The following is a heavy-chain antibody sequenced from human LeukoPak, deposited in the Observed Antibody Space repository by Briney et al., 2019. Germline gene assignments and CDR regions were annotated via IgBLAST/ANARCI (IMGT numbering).Heavy chain of an antibody. D-gene: IGHD1-14*01. CDR1: GGSISSYY. CDR2: IYYSGST. V-gene: IGHV4-59*01. Sequence: SETLSLTCTVSGGSISSYYWSWIRQPPGKGLEWIGYIYYSGSTNYNPSLKSRVTISVDTSKNQFSLKLSSVTAADTAVYYCAKPSGPGWYFDLWGRGTLVTVSS. J-gene: IGHJ2*01. CDR3: AKPSGPGWYFDL.